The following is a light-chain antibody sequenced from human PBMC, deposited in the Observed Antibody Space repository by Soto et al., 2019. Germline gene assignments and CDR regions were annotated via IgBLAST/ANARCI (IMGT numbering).Light chain of an antibody. V-gene: IGKV1-39*01. J-gene: IGKJ5*01. CDR3: QHIYRIPIT. Sequence: DIQMTQSPSTLPASVGDRVTITCRAIHSIDRWLAWYQQKPGQAPKLLIFAASSLQSGVPSRFSGSGSGTHFTLTITNLQPEHFATSYCQHIYRIPITLGHGTRLEIK. CDR1: HSIDRW. CDR2: AAS.